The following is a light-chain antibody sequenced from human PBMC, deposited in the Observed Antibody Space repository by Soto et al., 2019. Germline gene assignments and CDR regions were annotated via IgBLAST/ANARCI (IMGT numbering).Light chain of an antibody. V-gene: IGKV3D-15*01. J-gene: IGKJ4*01. CDR3: QQYNSWPLT. CDR2: DIF. CDR1: QSVGSD. Sequence: EIVMTQSPATLSVSPGERATLSCRASQSVGSDLAWYQQKPAQAPRLVIYDIFTRATGVPIMISGSVSGTEFTLTISSLQSEDFAVYYCQQYNSWPLTFGGGTKVEIK.